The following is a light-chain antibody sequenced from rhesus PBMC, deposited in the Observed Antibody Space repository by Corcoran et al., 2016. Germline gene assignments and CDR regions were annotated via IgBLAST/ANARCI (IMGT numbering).Light chain of an antibody. CDR1: EKVNNY. CDR2: KAS. J-gene: IGKJ3*01. CDR3: QHSYGAPFT. Sequence: EIQMTQSPSSLSASVGDRVTITCRASEKVNNYLYWYQQKAGKAPKLLSYKASTLQSGVPTRFSGSGSGTDFTLTISSLQPEAFATYYCQHSYGAPFTFGPGTRLDIK. V-gene: IGKV1-74*01.